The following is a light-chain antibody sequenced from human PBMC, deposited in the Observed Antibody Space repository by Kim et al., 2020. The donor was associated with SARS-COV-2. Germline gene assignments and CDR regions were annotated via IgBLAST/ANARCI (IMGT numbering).Light chain of an antibody. CDR2: AAS. J-gene: IGKJ2*01. V-gene: IGKV1-27*01. CDR3: QQYYSAPYT. CDR1: QGISNY. Sequence: SSTVGDRVTITCRASQGISNYLAWYQQKPGKVPKLLIYAASALQSGVPSRFSVSGSGTDFTLTISSLQPEDVATYYCQQYYSAPYTFVQGTKLEI.